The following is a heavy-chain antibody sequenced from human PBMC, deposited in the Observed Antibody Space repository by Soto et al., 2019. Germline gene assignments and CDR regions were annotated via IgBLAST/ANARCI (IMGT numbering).Heavy chain of an antibody. CDR3: AKGTYYYGSAPYYFDY. J-gene: IGHJ4*02. Sequence: PGGSLRLSCAGSGFTLTRSAVSWVRQAPGKGLEWVAVISADGNSKFYAASVGGRFAISRDDSKNTLSLQMNSLRAEDTAVYYCAKGTYYYGSAPYYFDYWGQGTLVTVSS. V-gene: IGHV3-23*03. CDR1: GFTLTRSA. D-gene: IGHD3-10*01. CDR2: ISADGNSK.